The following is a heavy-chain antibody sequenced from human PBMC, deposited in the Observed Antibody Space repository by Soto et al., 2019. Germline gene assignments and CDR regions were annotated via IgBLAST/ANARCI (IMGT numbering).Heavy chain of an antibody. Sequence: QVQLVESGGGVVQPGRSLRLSCAASGFTFSSYGMHWVRQAPGKGLEWVAVIWYDGSNKYYADSVKGRFTISRDNSKNTLYLQMNSLRAEDTAVYYCAREYIVVVPAAIDYYGMDVWGQGTTVTVSS. CDR3: AREYIVVVPAAIDYYGMDV. CDR2: IWYDGSNK. J-gene: IGHJ6*02. V-gene: IGHV3-33*01. CDR1: GFTFSSYG. D-gene: IGHD2-2*02.